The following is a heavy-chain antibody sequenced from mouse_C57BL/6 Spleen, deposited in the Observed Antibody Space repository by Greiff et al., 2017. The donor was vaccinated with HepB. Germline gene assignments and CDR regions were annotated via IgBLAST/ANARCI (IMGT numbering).Heavy chain of an antibody. V-gene: IGHV5-9*01. CDR3: ARSLYDYDGEGFAY. J-gene: IGHJ3*01. CDR2: ISGGGGNT. Sequence: DVKLVESGGGLVKPGGSLKLSCAASGFTFSSYTMSWVRQTPEKRLEWVATISGGGGNTYYPDSVKGRFTISRDNAKNTLYLQMSSLRSEDTALYYCARSLYDYDGEGFAYWGQGTLVTVSA. CDR1: GFTFSSYT. D-gene: IGHD2-4*01.